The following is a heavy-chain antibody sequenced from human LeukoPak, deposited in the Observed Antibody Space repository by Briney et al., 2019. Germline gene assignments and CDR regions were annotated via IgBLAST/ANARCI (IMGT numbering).Heavy chain of an antibody. D-gene: IGHD3-10*01. Sequence: SETLSLTCTVSGGSISINSYYWGWVRQPPGKGLEWIGSIYYTGTTYYNPSLQSRVTISADTSKNQFSLKLSSVIAADTAVYYCARRFTGGSYYMDVWGKGTTVTVSS. CDR1: GGSISINSYY. J-gene: IGHJ6*03. CDR2: IYYTGTT. V-gene: IGHV4-39*01. CDR3: ARRFTGGSYYMDV.